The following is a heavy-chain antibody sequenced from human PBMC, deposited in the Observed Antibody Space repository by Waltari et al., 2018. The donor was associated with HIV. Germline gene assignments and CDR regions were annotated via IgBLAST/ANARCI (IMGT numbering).Heavy chain of an antibody. CDR2: FDPKNGQP. Sequence: QLIQSTSALKRPGASVTISCQVSGYPLSDLSMQWVRQGRGQRLEWMGAFDPKNGQPVYSQRFWGRVSLAEDTSQDTAFLELNRLTSDDTAVYYCVTLYNESPLYSNFWGQGTLVTV. CDR1: GYPLSDLS. V-gene: IGHV1-24*01. J-gene: IGHJ1*01. D-gene: IGHD2-15*01. CDR3: VTLYNESPLYSNF.